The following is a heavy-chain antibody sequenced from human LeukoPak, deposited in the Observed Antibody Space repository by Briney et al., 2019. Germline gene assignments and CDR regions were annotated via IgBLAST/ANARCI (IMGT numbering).Heavy chain of an antibody. V-gene: IGHV4-38-2*02. D-gene: IGHD2-2*01. CDR1: GYSISSGYY. CDR3: ARVPWGDLGYCSSTSCSYYYMDV. J-gene: IGHJ6*03. Sequence: KSSETLSLTCTVSGYSISSGYYWGWIRQPPGKGLEWIGSIYHSGSTYYNPSLKSRVTISVDTSKNQISLKLSSVTAADTAVYYCARVPWGDLGYCSSTSCSYYYMDVWGKGTTVTVSS. CDR2: IYHSGST.